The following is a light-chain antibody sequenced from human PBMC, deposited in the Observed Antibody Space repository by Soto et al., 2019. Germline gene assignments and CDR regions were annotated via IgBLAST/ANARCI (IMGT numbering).Light chain of an antibody. CDR1: QSVSSSY. V-gene: IGKV3-20*01. CDR2: GAS. Sequence: EIVLTQSPGTLSLSPGERATLSCRASQSVSSSYLAWYQQKPGQAPRLLIYGASSRATGIPDRFSGSGSGTDFTLTISTLEPEDFAVYYCQRYGSSPNTFGQGTKLEIK. J-gene: IGKJ2*01. CDR3: QRYGSSPNT.